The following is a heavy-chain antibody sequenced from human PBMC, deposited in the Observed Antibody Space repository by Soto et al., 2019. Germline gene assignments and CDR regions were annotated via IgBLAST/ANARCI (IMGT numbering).Heavy chain of an antibody. J-gene: IGHJ4*02. Sequence: EVQLVESGGGLVQPGGSLRLSCAASGYSISTYWMSWVRQAPGKGLEWVANVKQDGSEEYYVDSVKGRSTISRDNAKNSLYLQMNSLRAEDTAVYYCAALDTAMVKTAGYWGQGTLVTVSS. D-gene: IGHD5-18*01. CDR3: AALDTAMVKTAGY. CDR1: GYSISTYW. CDR2: VKQDGSEE. V-gene: IGHV3-7*01.